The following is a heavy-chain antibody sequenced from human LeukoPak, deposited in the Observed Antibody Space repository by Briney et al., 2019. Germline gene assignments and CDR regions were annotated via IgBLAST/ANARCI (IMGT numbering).Heavy chain of an antibody. D-gene: IGHD3-3*01. J-gene: IGHJ6*02. CDR2: IIPIFGTA. V-gene: IGHV1-69*01. CDR3: ARARITIFGVVIFHYYGMDV. CDR1: GFTFSSYA. Sequence: PGGSLRLSCAASGFTFSSYAISWVRQAPGQGLEWMGGIIPIFGTANYAQKFQGRVTITADESTSTAYMELSSLRSEDTAVYYCARARITIFGVVIFHYYGMDVWGQGTTVTVSS.